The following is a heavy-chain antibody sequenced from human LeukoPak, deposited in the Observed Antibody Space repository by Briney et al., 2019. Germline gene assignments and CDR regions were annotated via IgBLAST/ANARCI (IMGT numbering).Heavy chain of an antibody. V-gene: IGHV3-43*02. CDR2: ISGDGGST. CDR1: GFTFDDYA. J-gene: IGHJ4*02. D-gene: IGHD3-9*01. CDR3: AKDSATMDILTGYYLDY. Sequence: GGSLRLSCAASGFTFDDYAMHWVRQAPGKGLEWVSLISGDGGSTYYADSVKGRFTISRDNSKNSLYLQMNSLRTEDTDLYYCAKDSATMDILTGYYLDYWGQGTLVTVSS.